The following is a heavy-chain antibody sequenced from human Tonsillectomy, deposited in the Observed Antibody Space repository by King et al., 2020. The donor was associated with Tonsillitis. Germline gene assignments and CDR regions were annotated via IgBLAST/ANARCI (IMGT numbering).Heavy chain of an antibody. J-gene: IGHJ4*02. CDR3: ARVFPGIKQHPVFDY. Sequence: VQLQESGPGLVKPSETLSLTCTVSGGSISSYYWSWIRQPPGKGLEWIGYIYYSGSTNYNPSLKSRVTISVDTSKNQFSLKLSSVTAADPAVYYFARVFPGIKQHPVFDYWGQGTLVTVSS. V-gene: IGHV4-59*08. CDR2: IYYSGST. D-gene: IGHD6-13*01. CDR1: GGSISSYY.